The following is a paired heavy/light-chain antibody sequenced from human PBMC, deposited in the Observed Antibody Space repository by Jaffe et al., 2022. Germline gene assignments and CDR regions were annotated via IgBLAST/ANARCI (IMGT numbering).Heavy chain of an antibody. D-gene: IGHD6-13*01. J-gene: IGHJ5*02. CDR2: INPSGGST. CDR3: ARDTGSSSWYYAGWFDP. CDR1: GYTFTSYY. Sequence: QVQLVQSGAEVKKPGASVKVSCKASGYTFTSYYMHWVRQAPGQGLEWMGIINPSGGSTSYAQKFQGRVTMTRDTSTSTVYMELSSLRSEDTAVYYCARDTGSSSWYYAGWFDPWGQGTLVTVSS. V-gene: IGHV1-46*01.
Light chain of an antibody. CDR3: SSYTSSSTLPNYV. CDR1: SSDVGGYNY. CDR2: EVS. V-gene: IGLV2-14*01. J-gene: IGLJ1*01. Sequence: QSALTQPASVSGSPGQSITISCTGTSSDVGGYNYVSWYQQHPGKAPKLMIYEVSNRPSGVSNRFSGSKSGNTASLTISGLQAEDEADYYCSSYTSSSTLPNYVFGTGTKVTVL.